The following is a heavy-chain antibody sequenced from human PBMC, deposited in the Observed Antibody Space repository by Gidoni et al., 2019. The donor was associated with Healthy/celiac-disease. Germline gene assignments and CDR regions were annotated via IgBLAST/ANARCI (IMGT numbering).Heavy chain of an antibody. J-gene: IGHJ6*02. D-gene: IGHD3-10*01. CDR3: ARDHDAYGSGSYGMDV. CDR1: GFTFSDYY. CDR2: ISSSSSYT. Sequence: QVQLVESGGGLVKPGGSLRLSCAATGFTFSDYYMSWLRQAPGKGLEWVSYISSSSSYTNYADSVKGRFTISRDNAKNSLYLQMNSLRAEDTAVYYCARDHDAYGSGSYGMDVWGQGTTVTVSS. V-gene: IGHV3-11*06.